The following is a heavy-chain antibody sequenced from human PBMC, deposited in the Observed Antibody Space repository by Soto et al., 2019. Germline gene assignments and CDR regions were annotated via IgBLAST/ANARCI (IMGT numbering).Heavy chain of an antibody. D-gene: IGHD3-22*01. CDR2: ISYDGSNK. Sequence: PGGSLRLSCAASGFTFSSYAMHWVRQAPGKGLEWVAVISYDGSNKYYADSVKGRFTISRDNSKNTLYLQMNSLRAEDTAVYYCARGYYYDSSGYLDYWGQGTVVTVSS. CDR1: GFTFSSYA. J-gene: IGHJ4*02. CDR3: ARGYYYDSSGYLDY. V-gene: IGHV3-30-3*01.